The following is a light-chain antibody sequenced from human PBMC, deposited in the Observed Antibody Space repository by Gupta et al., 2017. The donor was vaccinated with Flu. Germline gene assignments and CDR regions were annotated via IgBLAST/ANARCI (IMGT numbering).Light chain of an antibody. J-gene: IGLJ2*01. V-gene: IGLV3-1*01. Sequence: SPGQTAVITCSGDKLGDKFACWYQQTPGQSPTLVIYQDTKRPSGIPERFSGSNSGNTATLTISGTQAMDEADYYCQVWDSSTVVFGGGTKVTVL. CDR1: KLGDKF. CDR3: QVWDSSTVV. CDR2: QDT.